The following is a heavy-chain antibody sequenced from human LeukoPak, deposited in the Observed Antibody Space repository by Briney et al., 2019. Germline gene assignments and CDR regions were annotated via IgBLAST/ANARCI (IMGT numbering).Heavy chain of an antibody. CDR3: VTARGRL. Sequence: GGSLRLSCVASGFSFSDYRMHWVRQAPGKGLVWVSRIYIDGVGTAYADFVKGRFIISRDNAKNTLYLQMNSLTSEDTAVYYCVTARGRLWGKGTTVTVSS. CDR1: GFSFSDYR. V-gene: IGHV3-74*01. J-gene: IGHJ6*01. CDR2: IYIDGVGT. D-gene: IGHD3-10*01.